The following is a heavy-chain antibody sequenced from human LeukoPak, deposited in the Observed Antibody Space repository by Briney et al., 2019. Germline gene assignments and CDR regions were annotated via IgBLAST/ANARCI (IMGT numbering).Heavy chain of an antibody. J-gene: IGHJ4*02. CDR1: GGSISSGDYY. D-gene: IGHD3-10*01. Sequence: SETLSLTCTVSGGSISSGDYYWSWIRQHPGKGLEWIGYIYYSGSTYYNPSLKSRVTISVDTSKNQFSLKLSSVTAADTAVYYCARGTESYFDYWGQGTLVTVSS. CDR2: IYYSGST. CDR3: ARGTESYFDY. V-gene: IGHV4-31*03.